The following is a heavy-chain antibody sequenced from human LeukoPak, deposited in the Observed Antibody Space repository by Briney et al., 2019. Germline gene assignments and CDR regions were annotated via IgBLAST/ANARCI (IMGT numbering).Heavy chain of an antibody. V-gene: IGHV3-33*08. J-gene: IGHJ6*02. CDR1: GFTFSSYG. D-gene: IGHD2-2*01. CDR3: ARVCSTSSYGMDV. CDR2: IWYDGSNK. Sequence: PGGSLRLSCAASGFTFSSYGMHWVRQAPGKGLEWVAVIWYDGSNKYYADSVKGRFTISRDNSKNTLYLQMNSLRAEDTAVYYCARVCSTSSYGMDVWGQGTTVTVSS.